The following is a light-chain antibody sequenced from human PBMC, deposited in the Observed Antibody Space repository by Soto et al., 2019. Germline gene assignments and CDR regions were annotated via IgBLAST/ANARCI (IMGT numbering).Light chain of an antibody. V-gene: IGKV2-28*01. CDR1: QSLLQSNGYNY. CDR2: FGS. J-gene: IGKJ1*01. CDR3: MQSQQSPPT. Sequence: IVMTQSPLSLPVTPGEAASISCSSSQSLLQSNGYNYLDRYLQKPGQSPQLPIYFGSYRASGVPDRFSGSGSGTDFTLKIRRVEAEDVGVYYGMQSQQSPPTFGQGTKVEI.